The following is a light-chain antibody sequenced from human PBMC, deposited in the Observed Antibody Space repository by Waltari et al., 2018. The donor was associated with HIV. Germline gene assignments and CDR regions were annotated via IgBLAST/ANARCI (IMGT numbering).Light chain of an antibody. V-gene: IGKV3-20*01. J-gene: IGKJ4*01. Sequence: EIVLTQSPGTLSLSPGERASQSVTRSYLAWYQQKPGQAPRLLIYGASSRATGTPDRFSGSGSGTDFTLTINRLEPEDFAVYYCQQYDGSLTFGGGTKVEIK. CDR2: GAS. CDR3: QQYDGSLT. CDR1: QSVTRSY.